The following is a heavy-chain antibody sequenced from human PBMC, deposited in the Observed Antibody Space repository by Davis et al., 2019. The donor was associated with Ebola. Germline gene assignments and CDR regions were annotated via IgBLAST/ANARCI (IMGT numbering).Heavy chain of an antibody. V-gene: IGHV4-59*08. D-gene: IGHD3-22*01. Sequence: SETLSLTCTVSGSSIDSHYWSWIRQPPGKGLEWLGYIYYGGTTKYNPSLKSRVTFSGDTSMNHLSLELRSVTAAATAVYYCARHRRTGYYYIFDYWGQGTLVTVSS. J-gene: IGHJ4*02. CDR3: ARHRRTGYYYIFDY. CDR1: GSSIDSHY. CDR2: IYYGGTT.